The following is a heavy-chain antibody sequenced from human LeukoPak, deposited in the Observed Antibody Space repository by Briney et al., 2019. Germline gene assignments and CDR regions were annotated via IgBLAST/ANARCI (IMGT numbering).Heavy chain of an antibody. CDR3: ARGLSSSSLYYYMDV. J-gene: IGHJ6*03. Sequence: SETLSLTCAVYGGSFSGYYWSWIRQPPGKGLEWIGEINHSGSTNYNPSLKSRVTISVDTSKNQFSLKLSSVTAADTGVYYCARGLSSSSLYYYMDVWGKGTTVTVSS. V-gene: IGHV4-34*01. D-gene: IGHD6-6*01. CDR1: GGSFSGYY. CDR2: INHSGST.